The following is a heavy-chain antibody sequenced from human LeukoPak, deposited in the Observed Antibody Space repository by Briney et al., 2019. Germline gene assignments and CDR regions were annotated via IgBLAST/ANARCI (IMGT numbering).Heavy chain of an antibody. J-gene: IGHJ6*03. V-gene: IGHV3-7*01. Sequence: GGSLRLSCAASGFTFSSYWMSWVRQAPGKGLEWVANIKQDGSEKYYVDSVKGRFTISRDNSKNTLYLQMNSLRAEDTAVYYCARDTQYYYDSSGYLYYYYYYMDVWGKGTTVTVSS. CDR3: ARDTQYYYDSSGYLYYYYYYMDV. CDR1: GFTFSSYW. D-gene: IGHD3-22*01. CDR2: IKQDGSEK.